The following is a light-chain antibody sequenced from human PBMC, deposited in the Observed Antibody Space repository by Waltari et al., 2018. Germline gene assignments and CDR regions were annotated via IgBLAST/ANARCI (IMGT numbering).Light chain of an antibody. CDR3: GTWDSSLSGAV. CDR2: ENT. V-gene: IGLV1-51*02. CDR1: GPNLGTHY. Sequence: QSVLTQPHSVSAAPGQRVTISCSGGGPNLGTHYVSWSRQFPGTAPKLLIYENTERPSGIPGRFSGSKSGTSATLDITGLQAGDEADYYCGTWDSSLSGAVFGGGTHLTVL. J-gene: IGLJ7*01.